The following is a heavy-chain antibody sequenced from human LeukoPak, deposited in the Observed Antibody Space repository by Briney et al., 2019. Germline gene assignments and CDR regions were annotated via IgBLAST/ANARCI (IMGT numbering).Heavy chain of an antibody. V-gene: IGHV4-39*07. CDR1: GGSISSSSYY. D-gene: IGHD6-6*01. Sequence: SEPLSLTCTVSGGSISSSSYYWGWIRQPPGTGLEWIGSIYYSGSTYYNPSLKSRVTISVDTSKNQFSLKLSSVTAADTAVYYCARDPSEYSSSSYDYWGQGTLVTVSS. CDR3: ARDPSEYSSSSYDY. CDR2: IYYSGST. J-gene: IGHJ4*02.